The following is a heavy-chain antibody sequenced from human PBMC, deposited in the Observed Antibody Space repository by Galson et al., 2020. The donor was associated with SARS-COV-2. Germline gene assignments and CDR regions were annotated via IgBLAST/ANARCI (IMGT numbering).Heavy chain of an antibody. Sequence: GESLRLSCAASGFTFSSYSMNWVRQAPGKGLEWVSSISSSSSYIYYADSVKGRFTISRDNDKNSLYLQMNSRRAEDAAVYYGARESGDKLACLDYGGQGTLVTVSS. D-gene: IGHD1-1*01. CDR1: GFTFSSYS. V-gene: IGHV3-21*01. CDR2: ISSSSSYI. CDR3: ARESGDKLACLDY. J-gene: IGHJ4*02.